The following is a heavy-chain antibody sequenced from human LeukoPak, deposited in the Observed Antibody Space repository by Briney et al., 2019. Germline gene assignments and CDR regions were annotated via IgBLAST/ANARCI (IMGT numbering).Heavy chain of an antibody. Sequence: PGGSLRLSCAASGFTVSSNYMSWVRQAPGKGLEWASVIYSGGSTYYADSVKGRFTISRDNSKNTLYLQMNSLRAEDTAVYYCARVDQWELLDYWGQGTLVTVSS. CDR3: ARVDQWELLDY. D-gene: IGHD1-26*01. CDR2: IYSGGST. J-gene: IGHJ4*02. CDR1: GFTVSSNY. V-gene: IGHV3-66*01.